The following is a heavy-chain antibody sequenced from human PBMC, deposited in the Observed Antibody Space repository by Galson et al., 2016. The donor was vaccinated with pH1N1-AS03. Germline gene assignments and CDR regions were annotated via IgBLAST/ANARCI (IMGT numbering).Heavy chain of an antibody. CDR1: GFTFSRFW. D-gene: IGHD2-21*01. CDR2: IKEDGSEK. Sequence: SLRLSCAVSGFTFSRFWMSWVRQAPGKGLEWVANIKEDGSEKKYVDSVKGRFTISRDNAKNSVYLEMNSLRDEDTAVYYCPGETYYFDHWGQGTLVTVSS. J-gene: IGHJ4*02. V-gene: IGHV3-7*01. CDR3: PGETYYFDH.